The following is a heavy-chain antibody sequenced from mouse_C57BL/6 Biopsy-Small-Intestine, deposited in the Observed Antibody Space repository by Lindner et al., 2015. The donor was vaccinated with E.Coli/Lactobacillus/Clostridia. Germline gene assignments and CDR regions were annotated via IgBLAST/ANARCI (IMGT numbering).Heavy chain of an antibody. Sequence: VQLQEVWGRLSEAWRVPELSCAASGFIFSDYGMHWVRHAPEKGLEWVAYISSGSGTIYYADTVKGRFTISRDNAKNTLFLQMTSLRSEDTAMYYCAKLNDYWGQGTTLTVSS. CDR2: ISSGSGTI. J-gene: IGHJ2*01. V-gene: IGHV5-17*01. CDR1: GFIFSDYG. CDR3: AKLNDY.